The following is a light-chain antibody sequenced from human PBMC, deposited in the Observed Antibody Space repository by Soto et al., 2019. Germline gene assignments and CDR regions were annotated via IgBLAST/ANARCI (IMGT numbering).Light chain of an antibody. V-gene: IGKV1-39*01. J-gene: IGKJ1*01. CDR2: AAS. Sequence: DIQMTQSPSSLSASVEDRVIITCRASQSVSNHLNWYQQKPGKAPKLLIFAASSLQSGVPSRFSGSRSGPDFTLTISSRQPEDFATYYCQQNYSSPPTFGQGTKVEIK. CDR1: QSVSNH. CDR3: QQNYSSPPT.